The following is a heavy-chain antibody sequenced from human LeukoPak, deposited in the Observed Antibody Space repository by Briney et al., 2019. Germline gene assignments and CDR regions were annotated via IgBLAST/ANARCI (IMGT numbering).Heavy chain of an antibody. J-gene: IGHJ4*02. V-gene: IGHV3-9*01. CDR3: AKTYSGSYYDHFDY. Sequence: GRSLRLSCAASGFTFDDYAMHWVRQAPGKGLEWVSGISWNSGSIGYADSVKGRFTISRDNAKNSLDLQMNSLRAEDTALYYCAKTYSGSYYDHFDYWGQGTLVTVSS. CDR1: GFTFDDYA. CDR2: ISWNSGSI. D-gene: IGHD1-26*01.